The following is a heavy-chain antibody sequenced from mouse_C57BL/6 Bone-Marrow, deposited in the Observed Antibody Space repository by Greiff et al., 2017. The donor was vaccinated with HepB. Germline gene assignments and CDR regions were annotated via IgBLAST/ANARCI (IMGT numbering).Heavy chain of an antibody. D-gene: IGHD2-5*01. J-gene: IGHJ4*01. CDR1: GYTFTDYN. V-gene: IGHV1-18*01. CDR2: INPNNGGT. CDR3: ARGGYSKNAMDY. Sequence: EVQLQESGPELVKPGASVKIPCKASGYTFTDYNMDWVKQSHGKSLEWIGDINPNNGGTIYNQKFKGKATLTVDKSSSTAYMELRSLTSEDTAVYYCARGGYSKNAMDYWGQGTSVTVSS.